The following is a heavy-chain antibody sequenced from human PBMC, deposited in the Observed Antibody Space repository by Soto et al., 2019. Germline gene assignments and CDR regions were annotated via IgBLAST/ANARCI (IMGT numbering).Heavy chain of an antibody. CDR1: GYTFTSYD. V-gene: IGHV1-8*01. CDR2: MNPNSGNT. CDR3: ARPLNSDYFGY. D-gene: IGHD4-4*01. J-gene: IGHJ4*02. Sequence: QVQLVQSGAEVKKPGASVQVSCKASGYTFTSYDINWVRQATGQGLEWMGWMNPNSGNTGYAQKFQGRVTITRNSSISTAYMELSSLRSEATAVSYCARPLNSDYFGYWGQGTLATVSS.